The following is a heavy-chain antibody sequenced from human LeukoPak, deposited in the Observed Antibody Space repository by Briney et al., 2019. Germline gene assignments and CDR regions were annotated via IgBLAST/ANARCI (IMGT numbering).Heavy chain of an antibody. D-gene: IGHD2/OR15-2a*01. V-gene: IGHV3-53*01. CDR1: GFTVSSNY. J-gene: IGHJ4*02. Sequence: GGSLRLSCAASGFTVSSNYMSWVRQAPGKGLEWVSVIYSGGTTYYTDSVKGRFTISRDNSKNTLYLQMNSLRAEDTAVYYCARVLSVSYCDSWGQGTLVTVSS. CDR3: ARVLSVSYCDS. CDR2: IYSGGTT.